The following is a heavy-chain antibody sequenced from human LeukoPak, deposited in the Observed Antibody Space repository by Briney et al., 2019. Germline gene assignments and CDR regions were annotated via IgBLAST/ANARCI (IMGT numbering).Heavy chain of an antibody. CDR1: GFTFSDSY. J-gene: IGHJ4*02. CDR2: ISGSGGST. V-gene: IGHV3-23*01. CDR3: ALSSGYFRD. Sequence: GGSLRLSCAASGFTFSDSYMSWVRQAPGKGLEWVSAISGSGGSTYYADSVKGRFTISRDNSKNTLYLQMNSLRAEDTAVYYCALSSGYFRDWGQGTLVTVSS. D-gene: IGHD3-22*01.